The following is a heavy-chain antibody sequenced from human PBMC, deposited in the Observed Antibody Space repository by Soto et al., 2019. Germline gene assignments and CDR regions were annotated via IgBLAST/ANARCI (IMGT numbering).Heavy chain of an antibody. V-gene: IGHV3-30*14. CDR3: ARDPYGGTSLYFDY. Sequence: QVQLVESGGGVVQPGRSLRLSCAASGFTFSSYAMHWVRQAPGKGLEWVAVISYDGSHKNYGDSVKGRFTISRDHSQNTVYLQMNSLRGEDTAVYYCARDPYGGTSLYFDYWGQGTRVTVSS. CDR1: GFTFSSYA. CDR2: ISYDGSHK. J-gene: IGHJ4*02. D-gene: IGHD2-15*01.